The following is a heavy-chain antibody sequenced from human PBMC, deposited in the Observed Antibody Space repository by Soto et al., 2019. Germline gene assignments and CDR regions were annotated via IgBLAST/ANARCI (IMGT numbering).Heavy chain of an antibody. D-gene: IGHD2-8*01. CDR3: AKDSRNTVSYIDY. CDR1: GFTFSGSA. CDR2: ISGSGGST. J-gene: IGHJ4*02. V-gene: IGHV3-23*01. Sequence: PGGSLRLSCTASGFTFSGSAMSWVRQAPGKGLEWVSTISGSGGSTYYADSVKGRFTISRDNSKNMLYLQMNSLRAEDTAVYYCAKDSRNTVSYIDYWGQGTLVTVSS.